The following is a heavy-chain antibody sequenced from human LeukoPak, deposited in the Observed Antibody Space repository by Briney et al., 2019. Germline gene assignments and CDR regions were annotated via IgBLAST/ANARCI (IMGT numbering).Heavy chain of an antibody. D-gene: IGHD5-18*01. J-gene: IGHJ4*02. CDR2: IIPIFGTA. CDR1: GGTFSSYA. V-gene: IGHV1-69*13. Sequence: ASVKVSCKASGGTFSSYAISWVRQVPGQGLEWMGGIIPIFGTANYAQKFQGRVTITADESTSTAYMELSSLRSEDTAVYYCARGGGYSYGQTFDYLGQGTLVTVSS. CDR3: ARGGGYSYGQTFDY.